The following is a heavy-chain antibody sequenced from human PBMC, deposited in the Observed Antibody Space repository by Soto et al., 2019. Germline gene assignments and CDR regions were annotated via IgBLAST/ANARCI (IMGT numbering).Heavy chain of an antibody. CDR3: ARHAVLVPAASWFDP. CDR1: GGSISSGDW. Sequence: SETLSLTCAVSGGSISSGDWCWSWVRQSPGKGLEWIGEIYYSGSTTYNPSLKSRVTISADKSKNQFSLRLSSVTAADTAVYYCARHAVLVPAASWFDPWGQGTLVTVSS. V-gene: IGHV4-4*02. D-gene: IGHD2-2*01. CDR2: IYYSGST. J-gene: IGHJ5*02.